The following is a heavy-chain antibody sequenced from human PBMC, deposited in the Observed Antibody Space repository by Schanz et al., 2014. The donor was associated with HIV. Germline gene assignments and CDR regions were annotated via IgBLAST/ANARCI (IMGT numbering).Heavy chain of an antibody. CDR1: GFTFSRDG. CDR3: AKRRDSGYAYFDY. D-gene: IGHD1-1*01. Sequence: QVQLVESGGGVVQPGRSLRLSCAASGFTFSRDGMNWVRQAPGKGLECVAVISYDGSNKYYADSVKGRFTISRDNSKNTLYLQVNSLRAEDTAVYYCAKRRDSGYAYFDYWGQGTLVTVSP. J-gene: IGHJ4*02. V-gene: IGHV3-30*18. CDR2: ISYDGSNK.